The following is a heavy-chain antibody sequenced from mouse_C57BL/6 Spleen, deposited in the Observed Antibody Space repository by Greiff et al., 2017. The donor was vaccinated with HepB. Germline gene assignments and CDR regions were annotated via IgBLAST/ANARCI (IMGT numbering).Heavy chain of an antibody. CDR1: GYTFTSYW. Sequence: QVQLQQPGAELVKPGASVKLSCKASGYTFTSYWMHRVKQRPGQGLEWIGMIHPNSGSTNYNEKFKSKATLTVDKSSSTAYMQLSSLTSEDSAVYYCATIYDGYYPFDYWGQGTTLTVSS. D-gene: IGHD2-3*01. CDR3: ATIYDGYYPFDY. V-gene: IGHV1-64*01. CDR2: IHPNSGST. J-gene: IGHJ2*01.